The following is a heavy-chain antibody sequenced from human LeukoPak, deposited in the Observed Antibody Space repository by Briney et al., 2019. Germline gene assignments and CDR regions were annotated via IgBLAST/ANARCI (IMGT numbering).Heavy chain of an antibody. CDR1: GFTFSGYS. CDR3: ARTPPTAGLTTIGVGSDY. Sequence: GGSLRLSCAASGFTFSGYSMNWVRQAPGKGLEWVSSISSGSYIYYADSVKGRFTISRDNAKNSLYLQMNSLRDEDTAVYYCARTPPTAGLTTIGVGSDYWGQGTLVTVSS. V-gene: IGHV3-21*06. CDR2: ISSGSYI. J-gene: IGHJ4*02. D-gene: IGHD4-11*01.